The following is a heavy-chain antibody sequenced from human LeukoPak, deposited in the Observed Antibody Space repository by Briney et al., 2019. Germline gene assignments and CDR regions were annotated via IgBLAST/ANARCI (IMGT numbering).Heavy chain of an antibody. CDR3: ARGAASTNSAVGVKGYFDY. CDR2: IYYRGST. CDR1: GGSITSYY. J-gene: IGHJ4*02. Sequence: SETLSLTCTVSGGSITSYYWSWIRQPPGKGLEWIGYIYYRGSTNYNPSLKSRVTISVDTSKNQFSLKLSSVTAADTAVYYCARGAASTNSAVGVKGYFDYWGQGTLVTVSS. V-gene: IGHV4-59*01. D-gene: IGHD1-26*01.